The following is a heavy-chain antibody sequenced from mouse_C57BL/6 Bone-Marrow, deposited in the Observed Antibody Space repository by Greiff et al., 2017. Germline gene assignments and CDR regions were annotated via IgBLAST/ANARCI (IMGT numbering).Heavy chain of an antibody. Sequence: VQLQQSGAELVRPGTSVKVSCKASGYAFTNYLIEWVKQRPGQGLEWIGVINPGSGGTNYNEKFKGKATLTADKSSSTAYMQLSSLTSEDSAVYFCASHSSWFAYWGQGTLVTVSA. CDR1: GYAFTNYL. CDR2: INPGSGGT. J-gene: IGHJ3*01. V-gene: IGHV1-54*01. CDR3: ASHSSWFAY.